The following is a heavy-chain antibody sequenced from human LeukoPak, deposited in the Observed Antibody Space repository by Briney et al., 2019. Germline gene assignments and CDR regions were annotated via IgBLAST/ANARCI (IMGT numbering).Heavy chain of an antibody. J-gene: IGHJ4*02. D-gene: IGHD6-13*01. CDR2: IYYSGST. V-gene: IGHV4-59*01. CDR1: GVSISSYY. CDR3: ARGTYGSSWQLEHFDY. Sequence: SETLSLTCTVSGVSISSYYWSWIRQPPGKGLEWIGYIYYSGSTNYNPSLKSRATISVDTSKNQFSLKLSSLTAADTAVYYCARGTYGSSWQLEHFDYWGQGTLVTVSS.